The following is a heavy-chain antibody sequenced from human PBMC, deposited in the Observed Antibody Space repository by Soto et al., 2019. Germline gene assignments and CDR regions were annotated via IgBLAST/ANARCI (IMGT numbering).Heavy chain of an antibody. Sequence: QVQLVQSGAEVKKPGASVKVSCKASGYTFTGYYMHWVRQAPGQGLEWMGWINRISGGTKYAQKFEGRVNMTRDTSISTAYMERSRLRSDDTAVYYCARGGVGSGGYGMDVWGQGTTVTVSS. CDR2: INRISGGT. D-gene: IGHD1-26*01. CDR1: GYTFTGYY. J-gene: IGHJ6*02. V-gene: IGHV1-2*02. CDR3: ARGGVGSGGYGMDV.